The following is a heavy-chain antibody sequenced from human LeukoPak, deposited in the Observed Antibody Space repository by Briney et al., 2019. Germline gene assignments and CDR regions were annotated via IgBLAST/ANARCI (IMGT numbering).Heavy chain of an antibody. D-gene: IGHD5-18*01. J-gene: IGHJ3*02. CDR3: ARQPSATAAFDI. CDR1: GGSINNYY. Sequence: MPSETLSLTCVVSGGSINNYYWSWIRQPPGKGLEWIAYIHSNGNTNYNPSFKSRVTVSVDTSKNQLSLRLTSVAAADTAIYYWARQPSATAAFDIWGQGTMVIVSS. V-gene: IGHV4-59*08. CDR2: IHSNGNT.